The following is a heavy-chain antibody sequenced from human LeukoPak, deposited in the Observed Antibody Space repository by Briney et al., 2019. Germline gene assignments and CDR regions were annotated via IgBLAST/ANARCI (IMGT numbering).Heavy chain of an antibody. V-gene: IGHV3-30*04. J-gene: IGHJ4*02. CDR3: ASNRGRIVGATTPHDY. CDR1: GFTFSSYA. Sequence: GGSLRLSCAASGFTFSSYAMHWVRQAPGKGLEWVAVISYDGSNKYYADSVKGRFTISRDNSKNTLYLQMNSLRAEDTAVYYCASNRGRIVGATTPHDYWGQGTLVTVSS. D-gene: IGHD1-26*01. CDR2: ISYDGSNK.